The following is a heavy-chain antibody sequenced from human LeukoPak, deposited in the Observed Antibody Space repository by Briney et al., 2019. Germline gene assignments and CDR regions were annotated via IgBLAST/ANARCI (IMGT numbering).Heavy chain of an antibody. D-gene: IGHD3-3*01. Sequence: SETLSLTCTVSGGSISSYYWSWIRQPAGKGLEWIGRIYTSGSTNYNPSLTSRVTISVDKSKNQFSLKLSSVTAADTAVYYCAGTIFGVARGEVDYWGQGTLVTVSS. V-gene: IGHV4-4*07. J-gene: IGHJ4*02. CDR1: GGSISSYY. CDR2: IYTSGST. CDR3: AGTIFGVARGEVDY.